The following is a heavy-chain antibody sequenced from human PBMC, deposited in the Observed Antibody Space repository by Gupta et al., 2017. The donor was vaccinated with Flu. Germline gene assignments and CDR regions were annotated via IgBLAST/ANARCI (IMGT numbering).Heavy chain of an antibody. Sequence: QVQLVQSGTAVKRPGASVKISCKASGYTFPAHYMHWVRQAPGQGLEWMAIINPTGGSPAYAQKFQGRVTVTSDTSTSTVHMELNSLRSDDTAVYYCARAVNGDYGDYWGQGTLVSVSS. D-gene: IGHD4-17*01. J-gene: IGHJ4*02. V-gene: IGHV1-46*01. CDR1: GYTFPAHY. CDR3: ARAVNGDYGDY. CDR2: INPTGGSP.